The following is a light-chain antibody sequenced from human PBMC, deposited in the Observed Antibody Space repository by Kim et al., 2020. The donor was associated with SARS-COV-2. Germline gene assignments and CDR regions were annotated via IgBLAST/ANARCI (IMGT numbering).Light chain of an antibody. J-gene: IGKJ1*01. CDR1: QSVSSN. CDR2: DAS. V-gene: IGKV3-15*01. Sequence: EILMTQSPATLSVSPGETATLSCRASQSVSSNVAWYHQKPGQAPRLLIYDASTRATDIPARCSGRGFGRDFTPTISSLQSEDLAGYHCQQYEDWPPWTFGQGTKVDIK. CDR3: QQYEDWPPWT.